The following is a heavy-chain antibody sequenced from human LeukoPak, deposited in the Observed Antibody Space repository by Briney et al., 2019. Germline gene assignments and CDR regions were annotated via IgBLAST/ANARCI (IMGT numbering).Heavy chain of an antibody. V-gene: IGHV3-66*01. J-gene: IGHJ4*01. CDR3: ATDQYYGPNGY. CDR2: IYSGGST. D-gene: IGHD3-10*01. Sequence: GGSLRLSCAASGFTVSSNYMSWVRQAPGKGLEWVSVIYSGGSTYYADSVKGRFTISRDNSKNTLYLQMNSLRAEDTAMYYCATDQYYGPNGYWGHGTLVIVSS. CDR1: GFTVSSNY.